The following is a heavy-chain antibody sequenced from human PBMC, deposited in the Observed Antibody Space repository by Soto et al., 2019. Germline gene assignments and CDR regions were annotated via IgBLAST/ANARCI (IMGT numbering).Heavy chain of an antibody. V-gene: IGHV1-69*13. CDR2: IIPIFGTA. Sequence: VASVKVSCKASGGTFSSYAISWVRQAPGQGLEWMGGIIPIFGTANYAQKFQGRVTISADESTSTAYMELSSLRSEDTAVYYCARRQQWLVTSPTREATFDIWGQGTMVTVSS. CDR1: GGTFSSYA. J-gene: IGHJ3*02. D-gene: IGHD6-19*01. CDR3: ARRQQWLVTSPTREATFDI.